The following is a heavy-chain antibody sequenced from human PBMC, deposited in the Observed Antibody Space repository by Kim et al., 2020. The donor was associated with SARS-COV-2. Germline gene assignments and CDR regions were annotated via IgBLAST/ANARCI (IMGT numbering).Heavy chain of an antibody. Sequence: SETLSLTCAVYGGSFSGYYWSWIRQPPGKGLEWIGEINHSGSTNYNPSLKSRVTISVDTSKNQFSLKLSSVTAADTAVYYCARGHTVTGYFDYWGQGTLVTVSS. D-gene: IGHD4-17*01. CDR1: GGSFSGYY. V-gene: IGHV4-34*01. CDR3: ARGHTVTGYFDY. CDR2: INHSGST. J-gene: IGHJ4*02.